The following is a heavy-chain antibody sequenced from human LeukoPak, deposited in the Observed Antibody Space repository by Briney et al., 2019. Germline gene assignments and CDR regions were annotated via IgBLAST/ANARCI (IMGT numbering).Heavy chain of an antibody. CDR2: IKQDGSEK. CDR3: AREHPMRAFDI. Sequence: GGSLRLSCAASGFTFSSYWMSWVRQAPGKGLEGVANIKQDGSEKYYVDSVKGRFTISRDNAKNSLYLQMNSLRAEDTAVYYCAREHPMRAFDIWGQGTMVTVSS. V-gene: IGHV3-7*01. J-gene: IGHJ3*02. CDR1: GFTFSSYW.